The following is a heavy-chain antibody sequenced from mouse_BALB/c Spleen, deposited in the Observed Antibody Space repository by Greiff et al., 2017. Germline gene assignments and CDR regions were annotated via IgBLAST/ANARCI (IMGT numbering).Heavy chain of an antibody. CDR1: GFSLTGYG. D-gene: IGHD2-10*02. Sequence: QVHVKQSGPGLVQPSQSLSITCTVSGFSLTGYGVNWVRQPPGKGLEWLGMIWGDGSTDYNSALKSRLSISKDNSKSQVFLKMNSLQTDDTARYYCARYGTLMDYWGQGTSVTVSS. CDR2: IWGDGST. V-gene: IGHV2-6-7*01. CDR3: ARYGTLMDY. J-gene: IGHJ4*01.